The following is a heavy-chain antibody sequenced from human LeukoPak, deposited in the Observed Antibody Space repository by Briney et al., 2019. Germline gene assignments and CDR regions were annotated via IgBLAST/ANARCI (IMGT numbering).Heavy chain of an antibody. V-gene: IGHV1-2*02. J-gene: IGHJ4*02. CDR1: GYTFTGYY. CDR3: AGQGIAVAGTGSFDY. CDR2: INPNSGGT. Sequence: ASVKVSCKASGYTFTGYYMHWVRQAPGQGLEWMGWINPNSGGTNYAQKFQGRVTMTRDTSISTAYMELSSLRSEDTAVYYCAGQGIAVAGTGSFDYWGQGTLVTVSS. D-gene: IGHD6-19*01.